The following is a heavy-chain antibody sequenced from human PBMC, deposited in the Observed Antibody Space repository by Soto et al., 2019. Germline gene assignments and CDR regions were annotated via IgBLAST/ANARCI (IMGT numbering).Heavy chain of an antibody. V-gene: IGHV3-21*06. J-gene: IGHJ4*02. CDR3: ARESEDLTSNFDY. Sequence: GSLRLSCAASGFIFTRYSMNWVRQAPGKGLEWVSSISSTTNYIYYGDSMEGRFTISRDNAKNSLYLEMNSLRAEDTAVYYCARESEDLTSNFDYWGQGTLVTVSS. CDR2: ISSTTNYI. CDR1: GFIFTRYS.